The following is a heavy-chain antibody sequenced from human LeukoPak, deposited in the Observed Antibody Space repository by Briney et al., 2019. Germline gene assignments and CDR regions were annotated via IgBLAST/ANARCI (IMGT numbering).Heavy chain of an antibody. J-gene: IGHJ4*02. Sequence: GASVKVSCKASGYTFSGSGWYLYWLRQAPGQGLECLGWIHPYNGGTAYAQKFQGRVAMTRDTPISTAYMELSRLRPDDTAVYYCARDGPAQMVEFDFWGQGTLVTVSS. D-gene: IGHD3-10*01. V-gene: IGHV1-2*02. CDR1: GYTFSGSGWY. CDR2: IHPYNGGT. CDR3: ARDGPAQMVEFDF.